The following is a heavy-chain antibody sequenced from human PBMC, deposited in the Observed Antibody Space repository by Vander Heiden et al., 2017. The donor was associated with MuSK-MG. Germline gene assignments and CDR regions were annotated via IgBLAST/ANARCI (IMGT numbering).Heavy chain of an antibody. V-gene: IGHV3-11*01. J-gene: IGHJ5*02. Sequence: QAQLVESGGGLVTPQGSLRPPRAASGFSVREYYMSWIRQAPGKGLEWISYISMSGTTICYADSVKGRFTISRDNAKNSLYLQMNSLRVEDTAVYYCARLAHDWFDPWGQGTLVTVSS. CDR1: GFSVREYY. CDR3: ARLAHDWFDP. CDR2: ISMSGTTI.